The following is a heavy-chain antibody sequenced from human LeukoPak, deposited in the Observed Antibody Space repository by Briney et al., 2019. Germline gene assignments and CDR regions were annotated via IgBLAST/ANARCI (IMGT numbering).Heavy chain of an antibody. V-gene: IGHV3-74*01. J-gene: IGHJ4*02. Sequence: GGSLRLSCAASGFTFNNYWMHWVRQAPGKGLVWVSRINSDGSGTSYADSVKGRFTISRDNAKNTLYLQMNSLRAEDTAVYYCAKDGPYYYDSSGYDYWGQGTLVTVSS. CDR1: GFTFNNYW. CDR3: AKDGPYYYDSSGYDY. CDR2: INSDGSGT. D-gene: IGHD3-22*01.